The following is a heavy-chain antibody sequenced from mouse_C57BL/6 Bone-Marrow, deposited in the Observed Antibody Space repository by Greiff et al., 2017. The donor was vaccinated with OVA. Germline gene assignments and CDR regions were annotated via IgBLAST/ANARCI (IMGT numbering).Heavy chain of an antibody. V-gene: IGHV5-6*01. D-gene: IGHD1-1*01. CDR1: GFTFSSYG. CDR3: ARHRVTAVVGV. Sequence: EVNVVESGGDLVKPGGSLKLSCAASGFTFSSYGMSWVRQTPDKRLEWVATISSGGSYTYYPDSVKGRFTISRDNAKNTLYLQMSSLKSEDTARYYCARHRVTAVVGVWGQGTSVTVSS. CDR2: ISSGGSYT. J-gene: IGHJ4*01.